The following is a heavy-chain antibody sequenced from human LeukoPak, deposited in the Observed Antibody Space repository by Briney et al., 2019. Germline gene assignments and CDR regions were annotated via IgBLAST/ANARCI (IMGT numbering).Heavy chain of an antibody. CDR3: ARAPGTYGMDV. V-gene: IGHV3-21*01. CDR1: GFTFSSYS. CDR2: ISSSSSYI. J-gene: IGHJ6*02. Sequence: PGGSLRLSCAASGFTFSSYSMNWVRQAPGEGLEWVSSISSSSSYIYYADSVKGRFTISRDNAKNSLYLQMNSLRAEDTAVYYCARAPGTYGMDVWGQGTTVTVSS.